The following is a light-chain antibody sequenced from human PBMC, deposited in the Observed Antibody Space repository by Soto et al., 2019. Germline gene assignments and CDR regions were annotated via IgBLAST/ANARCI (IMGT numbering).Light chain of an antibody. CDR2: EVT. CDR1: SSDVGGYNF. CDR3: TSYTGSNFYV. V-gene: IGLV2-8*01. Sequence: LTQPPSASGSPGQSVTISCTGTSSDVGGYNFVSWYQQHPGKAPKLIIYEVTKRPSGVPDRFSGSKSGNTASLTVSGLQAEDEADYYCTSYTGSNFYVFGTGTKVTVL. J-gene: IGLJ1*01.